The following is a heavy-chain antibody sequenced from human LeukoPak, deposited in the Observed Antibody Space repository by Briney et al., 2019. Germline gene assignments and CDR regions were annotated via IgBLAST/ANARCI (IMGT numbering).Heavy chain of an antibody. CDR1: GGSISSSSYY. CDR2: INHSGST. J-gene: IGHJ6*03. Sequence: SETLSLTCTVSGGSISSSSYYWGWFRQPPGKGLEWIGEINHSGSTNYNPSLKSRVTISVDTSKNQFSLKLSSVTAADTAVYYCARGGGEDYDFWSGSYYYYYMDVWGKGTTVTVSS. V-gene: IGHV4-39*07. CDR3: ARGGGEDYDFWSGSYYYYYMDV. D-gene: IGHD3-3*01.